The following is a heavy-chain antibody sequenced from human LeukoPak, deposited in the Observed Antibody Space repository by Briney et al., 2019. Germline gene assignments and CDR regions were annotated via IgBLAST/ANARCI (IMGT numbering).Heavy chain of an antibody. J-gene: IGHJ6*02. V-gene: IGHV1-8*01. D-gene: IGHD6-19*01. CDR3: ARGPFVAVAGTNYYGMDV. Sequence: ASVKVSCKASGYTFTSYDINWVRQATGQGLEWMGWMNPNSGNTGYAQKFQGRVTMTRNTSISTAYMELSSLRSEDTAVYYCARGPFVAVAGTNYYGMDVWGQGTTVTVSS. CDR2: MNPNSGNT. CDR1: GYTFTSYD.